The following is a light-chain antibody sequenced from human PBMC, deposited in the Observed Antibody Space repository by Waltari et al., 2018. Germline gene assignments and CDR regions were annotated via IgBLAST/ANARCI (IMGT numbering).Light chain of an antibody. CDR3: QHYNRWPYA. J-gene: IGKJ2*01. Sequence: EIEMTQSPATLSVSPGDRVILSCRASQSVSRNLGWYQQKPGQPPKLLIYGASVRATGIPARLSGSGSGTEFTLTISSLQSEDFAVYYCQHYNRWPYAFGQGTKLEIK. CDR2: GAS. V-gene: IGKV3D-15*01. CDR1: QSVSRN.